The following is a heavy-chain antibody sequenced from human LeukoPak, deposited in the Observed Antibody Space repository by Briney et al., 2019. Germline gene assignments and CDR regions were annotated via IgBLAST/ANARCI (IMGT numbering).Heavy chain of an antibody. J-gene: IGHJ5*02. CDR3: ARADSSGNWFDP. D-gene: IGHD3-22*01. CDR1: GGSISSGGYS. V-gene: IGHV4-30-2*01. Sequence: SETLSLTCAVSGGSISSGGYSWSWIRQPPGKGLEWIGYIYHSGSTYYNPSLKSRVTISVDRSKNQFSLKLSSVTAADTAVYYCARADSSGNWFDPWGQGTLVTVSS. CDR2: IYHSGST.